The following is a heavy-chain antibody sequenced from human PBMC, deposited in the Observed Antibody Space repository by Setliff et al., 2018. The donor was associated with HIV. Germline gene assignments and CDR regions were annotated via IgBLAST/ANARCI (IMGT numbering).Heavy chain of an antibody. J-gene: IGHJ4*02. D-gene: IGHD3-10*01. CDR3: TTGGVRGFIFRRGY. Sequence: PGESLKISCAASGFTFSNAWMSWVRQAPGKGLEWVGRFKSKTDGGTTDYAAPVKGRFTISRDDSKNTLYLQMNSLKTEDTAVHYCTTGGVRGFIFRRGYWGQGTLVTVSS. V-gene: IGHV3-15*01. CDR1: GFTFSNAW. CDR2: FKSKTDGGTT.